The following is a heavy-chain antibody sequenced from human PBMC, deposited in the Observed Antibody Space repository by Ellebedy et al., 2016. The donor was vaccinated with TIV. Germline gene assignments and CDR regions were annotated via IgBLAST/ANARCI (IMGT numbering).Heavy chain of an antibody. CDR1: GFTLSKYA. D-gene: IGHD6-19*01. J-gene: IGHJ4*02. CDR2: VSGSDGAT. V-gene: IGHV3-23*01. CDR3: ARGAIGEQWLYYLDY. Sequence: PGGSLRLSCAASGFTLSKYAMSWVRQAPGKGPEWVSGVSGSDGATYYGDSVKGRFTISRDNSKNTLYLQLTSLRDEDTAVYYCARGAIGEQWLYYLDYWGQGTLVTVSS.